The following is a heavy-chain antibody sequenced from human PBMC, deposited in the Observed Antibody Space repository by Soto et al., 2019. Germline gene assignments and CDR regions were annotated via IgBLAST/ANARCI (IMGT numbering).Heavy chain of an antibody. CDR1: GGSFSGYY. D-gene: IGHD3-10*01. J-gene: IGHJ6*03. CDR3: ARGQRGSITMVRGPRGYYYYYMDV. CDR2: INHSGST. Sequence: SETLSLTCAVYGGSFSGYYWSWIRQPPGKGLEWIGEINHSGSTNYNPSLKSRVTISVDTSKNQFSLKLGSVTAADTAVYYCARGQRGSITMVRGPRGYYYYYMDVWGKGTTVTVSS. V-gene: IGHV4-34*01.